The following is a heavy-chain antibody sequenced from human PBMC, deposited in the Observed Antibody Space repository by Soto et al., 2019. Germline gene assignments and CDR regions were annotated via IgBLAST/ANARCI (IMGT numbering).Heavy chain of an antibody. CDR3: ARDPFDYGSGDFDP. CDR1: GYTFTSYD. CDR2: MNPNSGNT. Sequence: ASVKVSCKASGYTFTSYDINWVRQATGQGLEWMGWMNPNSGNTGYAQKFQGRVTMTRNTSISTAYMELSSLRSEDTAVYYCARDPFDYGSGDFDPWGQGTLVTVSS. V-gene: IGHV1-8*01. J-gene: IGHJ5*02. D-gene: IGHD3-10*01.